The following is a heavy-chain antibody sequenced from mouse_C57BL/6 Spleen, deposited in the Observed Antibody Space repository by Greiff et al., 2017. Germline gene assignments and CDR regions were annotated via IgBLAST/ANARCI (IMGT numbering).Heavy chain of an antibody. CDR1: GFNIKDSY. Sequence: VHVKQSGAELVKPGASVKLSCTASGFNIKDSYMHWVKQRTEQGLEWIGRIDPEDGDTKYAPKFQGKATITADTSSNTAYLQLSSLTSEDTAVDYCARGYGSSYTWFAYWGQGTLVTVSA. CDR3: ARGYGSSYTWFAY. D-gene: IGHD1-1*01. CDR2: IDPEDGDT. J-gene: IGHJ3*01. V-gene: IGHV14-2*01.